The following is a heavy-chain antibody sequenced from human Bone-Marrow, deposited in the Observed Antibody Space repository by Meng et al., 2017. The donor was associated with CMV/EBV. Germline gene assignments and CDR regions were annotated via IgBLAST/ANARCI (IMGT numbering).Heavy chain of an antibody. Sequence: LRLSCTVSGYSISSGYYWGWIRQPPGKGLEWIGSIYHSGSTYYNPSLKSRVTISVDTSKNQFSLKLSSVTATDTAVYYCARGGSPDYWGQGTLVTVSS. V-gene: IGHV4-38-2*02. D-gene: IGHD1-26*01. CDR2: IYHSGST. J-gene: IGHJ4*02. CDR1: GYSISSGYY. CDR3: ARGGSPDY.